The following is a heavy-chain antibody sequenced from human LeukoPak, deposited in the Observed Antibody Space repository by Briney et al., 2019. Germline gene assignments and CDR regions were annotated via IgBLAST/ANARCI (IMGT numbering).Heavy chain of an antibody. V-gene: IGHV1-69*13. CDR3: ARDRAPRGTMVRGVVNWFDP. Sequence: ASVKVSCKASGGTFSSYAISWVRQAPGQGLEWMGGIIPIFGTANYAQKFQGRVTITADESTSTAYMELSSLRSEDTAVYYCARDRAPRGTMVRGVVNWFDPWGQGTLVTVSS. D-gene: IGHD3-10*01. CDR1: GGTFSSYA. CDR2: IIPIFGTA. J-gene: IGHJ5*02.